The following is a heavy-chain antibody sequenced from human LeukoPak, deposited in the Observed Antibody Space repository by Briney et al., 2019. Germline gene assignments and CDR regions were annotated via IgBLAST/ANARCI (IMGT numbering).Heavy chain of an antibody. D-gene: IGHD4-17*01. CDR1: GYTLTGYY. CDR2: INPNSGGT. Sequence: ASVKVSCKTSGYTLTGYYTHWVRQAPGQGLEWMGRINPNSGGTNYAQKFQGRVTMTRDTSISTAYMELSRLRSDDTAVYYCARETTTVTTADYWGQGTLVTVSS. V-gene: IGHV1-2*06. J-gene: IGHJ4*02. CDR3: ARETTTVTTADY.